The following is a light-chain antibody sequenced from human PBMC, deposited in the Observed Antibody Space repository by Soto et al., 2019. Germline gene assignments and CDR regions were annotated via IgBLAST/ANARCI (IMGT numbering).Light chain of an antibody. V-gene: IGLV2-23*01. Sequence: HSVLTQPASVSGSPGQSITISCTVTSSDVGSYNLVSWYQQHPGKAPKLMFYEGSKRPSGGSNRFSGSMSGNTASLTISGLQAEDEADYYCCSSAGSSTPYVFGTGTKVTVL. J-gene: IGLJ1*01. CDR2: EGS. CDR3: CSSAGSSTPYV. CDR1: SSDVGSYNL.